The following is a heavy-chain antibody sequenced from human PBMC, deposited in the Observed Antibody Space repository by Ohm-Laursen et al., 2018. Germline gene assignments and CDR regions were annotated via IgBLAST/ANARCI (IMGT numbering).Heavy chain of an antibody. CDR3: ARDIDWVAFDY. Sequence: SLRLSCTASGFTFSSYAMSWVRQAPGKGLEWVSAISGSGGSTYYAGSVKGRFTISRDNSKNTLYLQMNSLRAEDTAVYYCARDIDWVAFDYWGQGTLVTVSS. J-gene: IGHJ4*02. CDR2: ISGSGGST. V-gene: IGHV3-23*01. CDR1: GFTFSSYA. D-gene: IGHD3-9*01.